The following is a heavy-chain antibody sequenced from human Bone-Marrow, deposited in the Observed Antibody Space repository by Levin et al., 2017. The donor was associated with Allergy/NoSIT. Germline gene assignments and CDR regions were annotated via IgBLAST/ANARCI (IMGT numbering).Heavy chain of an antibody. V-gene: IGHV3-23*01. Sequence: GGSLRLSCAASGFTFSSYAMSWVRQAPGKGLEWVSAISGSGGSKYYADSVKGRFTISRDNSKNTLYLQMNSLRAEDTAVYYCAKGYSSGWYPPGHWGQGTLVTVSS. CDR2: ISGSGGSK. D-gene: IGHD6-19*01. CDR1: GFTFSSYA. CDR3: AKGYSSGWYPPGH. J-gene: IGHJ4*02.